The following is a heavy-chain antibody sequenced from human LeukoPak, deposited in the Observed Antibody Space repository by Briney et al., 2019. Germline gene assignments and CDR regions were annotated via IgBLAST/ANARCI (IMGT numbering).Heavy chain of an antibody. CDR2: INPNSGGT. CDR1: GYAFTGYN. J-gene: IGHJ6*02. D-gene: IGHD3-9*01. V-gene: IGHV1-2*02. CDR3: ARGSTITSGDYAILTGSYHRGMDV. Sequence: ASVKVSCKASGYAFTGYNMHWVRQAPGQGLEWMGWINPNSGGTNYAQKFQGRVTMTRDTSISTAYMELSRLTSDDTAVYYCARGSTITSGDYAILTGSYHRGMDVWGQGTTVTVSS.